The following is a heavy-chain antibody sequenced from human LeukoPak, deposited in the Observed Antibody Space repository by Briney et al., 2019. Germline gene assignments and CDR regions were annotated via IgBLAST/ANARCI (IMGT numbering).Heavy chain of an antibody. V-gene: IGHV4-34*01. CDR1: GGSFSGYY. J-gene: IGHJ4*02. D-gene: IGHD1-26*01. CDR2: INNSGST. CDR3: ARGGKWELPDYFDY. Sequence: PSETLSLTCAVYGGSFSGYYWSWIRQPPGKGLEWIGEINNSGSTNYNPSLKSRVTISVDTSKNQFSLKLSSVTAADTAVYYCARGGKWELPDYFDYWGQGTLVTVSS.